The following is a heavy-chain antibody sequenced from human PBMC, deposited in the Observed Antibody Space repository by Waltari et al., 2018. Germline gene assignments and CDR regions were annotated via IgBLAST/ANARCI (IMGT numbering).Heavy chain of an antibody. CDR1: GGSIRSGDYS. CDR3: ARDDMDCTGGVCSDY. V-gene: IGHV4-30-2*01. J-gene: IGHJ4*02. D-gene: IGHD2-8*02. CDR2: IYPGDSDT. Sequence: QLQLQESGSGLVKPSQTLSLTCAVSGGSIRSGDYSWSWIRQPPGKGLEWMGIIYPGDSDTRYSPSFQGQVTISADKSISTAYLQWSSLKASDTAMYYCARDDMDCTGGVCSDYWGQGTLVTVSS.